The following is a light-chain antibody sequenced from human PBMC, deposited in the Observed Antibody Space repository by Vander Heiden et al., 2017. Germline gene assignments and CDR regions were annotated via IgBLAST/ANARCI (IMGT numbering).Light chain of an antibody. CDR2: AAS. CDR3: QQSYSTPWT. Sequence: DSQMTQSTSTLSAAVGDGVTITCRASQSISSYLNWYQQKPGKAPKLLIYAASSLQSGVPSRFSGSGSGTDFTLTISSLQPEDFATYYCQQSYSTPWTFGQGTKVEIK. V-gene: IGKV1-39*01. CDR1: QSISSY. J-gene: IGKJ1*01.